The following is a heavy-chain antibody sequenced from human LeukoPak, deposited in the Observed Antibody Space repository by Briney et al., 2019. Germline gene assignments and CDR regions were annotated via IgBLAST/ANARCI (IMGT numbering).Heavy chain of an antibody. CDR2: INSDGSST. Sequence: LGGSLRLSCAASGFTFSTYWMHWVRQAPGKGLVWVSGINSDGSSTRYADSVKGRFTISRDNAKNSLYLQMNSLRGDDTAVYYCARGLVVNGFDPWGQGTLVTVSS. CDR3: ARGLVVNGFDP. D-gene: IGHD2-2*01. V-gene: IGHV3-74*01. J-gene: IGHJ5*02. CDR1: GFTFSTYW.